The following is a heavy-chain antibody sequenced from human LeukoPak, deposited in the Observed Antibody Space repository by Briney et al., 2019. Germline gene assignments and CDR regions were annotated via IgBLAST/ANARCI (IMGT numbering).Heavy chain of an antibody. D-gene: IGHD3-9*01. CDR1: GFTFSSYG. Sequence: GGSLRLSCAASGFTFSSYGMHWVRQAPGKGLEGVAVISYDGSNKYYADSVKGRFTISRDNSKNTLYLQMNSLRAEDTAVYYCAKDVRYFDWLLDYWGQGTLVTVSS. CDR3: AKDVRYFDWLLDY. J-gene: IGHJ4*02. V-gene: IGHV3-30*18. CDR2: ISYDGSNK.